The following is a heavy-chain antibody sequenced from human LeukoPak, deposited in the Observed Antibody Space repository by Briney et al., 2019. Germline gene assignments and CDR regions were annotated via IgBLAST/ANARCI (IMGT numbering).Heavy chain of an antibody. CDR3: ARGLYSSGWMYYFDY. CDR1: GGSISSSSYY. J-gene: IGHJ4*02. Sequence: SSETLSLTCTVSGGSISSSSYYWGWIRQPPGKGLEWIGSIYYSGSTYYNPSLKSRVTISVDTSKNQFSLKLSSVTAADTAVYYCARGLYSSGWMYYFDYWGQGTLVTVSS. CDR2: IYYSGST. D-gene: IGHD6-19*01. V-gene: IGHV4-39*07.